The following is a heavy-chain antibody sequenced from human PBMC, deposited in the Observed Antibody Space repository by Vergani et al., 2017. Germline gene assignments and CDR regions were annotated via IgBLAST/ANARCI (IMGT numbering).Heavy chain of an antibody. CDR2: ISFDGTNE. Sequence: QVQLVESGGGVVQPGTSLRLSCVVSGFALNRHAMYWVRQAPGKGLEWVVGISFDGTNEYYPDLVKGRFTISRDNSKNMLYLQMNSLRAEDTAVYYCARLSYDTTTYLQGGYDCWGQGTLVSVSS. V-gene: IGHV3-30-3*01. D-gene: IGHD3-22*01. CDR3: ARLSYDTTTYLQGGYDC. CDR1: GFALNRHA. J-gene: IGHJ4*02.